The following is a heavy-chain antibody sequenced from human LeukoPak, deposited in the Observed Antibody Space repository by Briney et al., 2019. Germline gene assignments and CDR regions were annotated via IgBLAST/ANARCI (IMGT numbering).Heavy chain of an antibody. V-gene: IGHV4-59*12. CDR2: IYSSGST. CDR3: ARESLTWLQSRTSWFDP. J-gene: IGHJ5*02. Sequence: SETLSLTCTVSGGSISGYYWSWIRQPAGKGLEWIGYIYSSGSTNYNPSLKSRVTISVDSSKNQFSLRLSSVTAADTAVYYCARESLTWLQSRTSWFDPWGQGTLVTVSS. CDR1: GGSISGYY. D-gene: IGHD5-24*01.